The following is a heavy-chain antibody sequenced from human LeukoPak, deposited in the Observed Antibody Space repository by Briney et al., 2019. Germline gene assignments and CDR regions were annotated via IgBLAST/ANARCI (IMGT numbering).Heavy chain of an antibody. CDR3: ARVSWQQLVLDY. V-gene: IGHV3-21*01. D-gene: IGHD6-13*01. CDR1: GFTFSSYA. Sequence: PGGSLRPSCAASGFTFSSYAMSWVRQAPGKGLEWVSSISSGSSYIYYADSVKGRFTISRDNAKNSLYLQMNSLRAEDTAVYYCARVSWQQLVLDYWGQGTLVTVSS. CDR2: ISSGSSYI. J-gene: IGHJ4*02.